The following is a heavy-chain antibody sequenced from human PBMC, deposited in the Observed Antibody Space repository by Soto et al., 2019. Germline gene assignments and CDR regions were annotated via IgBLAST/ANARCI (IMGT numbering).Heavy chain of an antibody. Sequence: SETLSLTCAVYGGSFSSYHWSWIRQTPGKGLEWIGEINHLTTTNYNPSLKSRVIISLDTPKNQFSLKLSSVTAADTAVYYCARGYDTALAPIFWGQGILVTV. V-gene: IGHV4-34*01. CDR1: GGSFSSYH. D-gene: IGHD5-18*01. CDR3: ARGYDTALAPIF. CDR2: INHLTTT. J-gene: IGHJ4*02.